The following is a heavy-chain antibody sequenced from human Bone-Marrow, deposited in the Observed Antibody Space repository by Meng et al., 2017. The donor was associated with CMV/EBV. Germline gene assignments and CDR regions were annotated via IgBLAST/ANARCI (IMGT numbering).Heavy chain of an antibody. V-gene: IGHV1-8*01. D-gene: IGHD1-14*01. Sequence: ASVKSCKASGYTFTSYDINWVRQATGQGLEWMGWMNPNSGNTGYAQKFQGRVTMTRNTSISTAYMELSSLRSEDTAVYYCARGLIGVEPYWGQGTLVTVSS. CDR2: MNPNSGNT. J-gene: IGHJ4*02. CDR3: ARGLIGVEPY. CDR1: GYTFTSYD.